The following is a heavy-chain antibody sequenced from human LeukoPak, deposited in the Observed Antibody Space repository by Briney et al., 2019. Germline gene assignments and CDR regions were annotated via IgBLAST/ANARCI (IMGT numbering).Heavy chain of an antibody. V-gene: IGHV1-69*04. D-gene: IGHD3-22*01. CDR2: IIPILGIA. J-gene: IGHJ4*02. CDR3: ARSTYYYDSSGYYY. CDR1: GGTFISYA. Sequence: GASVKVSCKASGGTFISYAISWVRQAPGQGLEWMGRIIPILGIANYAQKFQGRVTITADKSTSTAYMELSSLRSEDTAVYYCARSTYYYDSSGYYYWGQGTLVTVSS.